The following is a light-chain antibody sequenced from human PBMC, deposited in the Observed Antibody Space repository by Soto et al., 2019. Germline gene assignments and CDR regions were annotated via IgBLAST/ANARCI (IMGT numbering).Light chain of an antibody. J-gene: IGKJ4*01. CDR2: DAS. CDR3: QQYGSSPT. V-gene: IGKV3-20*01. CDR1: QSVSNNY. Sequence: ESVLTQSPGTLSLSPGERATLSCRASQSVSNNYLAWYQKKPGQAPRLLIYDASSRATDIPDRFSGSGSGTDFTLTISRLEPEDFGVFYCQQYGSSPTFGGGTKVEIK.